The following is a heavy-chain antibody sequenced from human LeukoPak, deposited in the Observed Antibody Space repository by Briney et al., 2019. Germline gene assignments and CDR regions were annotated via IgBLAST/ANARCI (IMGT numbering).Heavy chain of an antibody. CDR1: GVSISSYY. CDR3: ARSLKGAGMDV. CDR2: IYYSGST. J-gene: IGHJ6*04. Sequence: SETLSLTCTVSGVSISSYYWSWIRQPPGKGLEWVGYIYYSGSTNYNPSLKSRVTISVDTSKNQFSLKLSSVTAADTAVYYCARSLKGAGMDVWGKGTTVTVSS. D-gene: IGHD3-16*01. V-gene: IGHV4-59*01.